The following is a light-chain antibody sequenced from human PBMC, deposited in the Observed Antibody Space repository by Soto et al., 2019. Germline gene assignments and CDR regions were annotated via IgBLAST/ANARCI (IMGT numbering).Light chain of an antibody. V-gene: IGLV2-11*01. CDR1: SRDVGGYNF. J-gene: IGLJ1*01. CDR3: CSYGGGYV. Sequence: QSALTQPRSVSGSPGQSVTISCTGTSRDVGGYNFVSWYQQHPGKAPQLMIYDVNKRPSGVPDRFSGSKSGNTASLTISGLQTEDEADYYCCSYGGGYVFGTGTKVTVL. CDR2: DVN.